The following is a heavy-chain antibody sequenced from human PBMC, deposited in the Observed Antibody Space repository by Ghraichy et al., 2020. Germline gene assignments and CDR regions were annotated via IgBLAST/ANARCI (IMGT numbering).Heavy chain of an antibody. CDR1: GYTFTSYD. CDR3: ARRRDYDILTGNPSYYYYGMDV. CDR2: MNPNSGNT. Sequence: ASVKVSCKASGYTFTSYDINWVRQATGQGLEWMGWMNPNSGNTGYAQKFQGRVTMTRNTSISTAYMELSSLRSEDTAVYYCARRRDYDILTGNPSYYYYGMDVWGQGTTVTVSS. D-gene: IGHD3-9*01. J-gene: IGHJ6*02. V-gene: IGHV1-8*01.